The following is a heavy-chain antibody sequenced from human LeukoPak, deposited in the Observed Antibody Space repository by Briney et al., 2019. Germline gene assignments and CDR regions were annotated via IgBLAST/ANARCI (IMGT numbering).Heavy chain of an antibody. CDR2: IYTSGST. CDR3: ARVYDILTGYYKGAFDI. J-gene: IGHJ3*02. D-gene: IGHD3-9*01. Sequence: SETLSLTCTVSGGSISSSSYYWGWLRQPPGKGLEWIGSIYTSGSTNYNPSLKSRVTMSVDTSKNQFSLKLSSVTAADTAVYYCARVYDILTGYYKGAFDIWGQGTMVTVSS. V-gene: IGHV4-39*07. CDR1: GGSISSSSYY.